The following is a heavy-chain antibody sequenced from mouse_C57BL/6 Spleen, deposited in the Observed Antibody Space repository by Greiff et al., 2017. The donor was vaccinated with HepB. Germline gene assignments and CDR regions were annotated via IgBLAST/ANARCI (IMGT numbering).Heavy chain of an antibody. D-gene: IGHD2-10*01. V-gene: IGHV5-15*04. CDR3: ARRETYYSFAY. CDR1: GFTFSDYG. CDR2: ISNLAYSI. Sequence: EVMLVESGGGLVQPGGSLKLSCAASGFTFSDYGMAWVRQAPRKGPEGVAFISNLAYSIYYADTVTGRFTISRENAKNTLYLEMRSLRSEDTAMYYRARRETYYSFAYWGQGTRVTVSA. J-gene: IGHJ3*01.